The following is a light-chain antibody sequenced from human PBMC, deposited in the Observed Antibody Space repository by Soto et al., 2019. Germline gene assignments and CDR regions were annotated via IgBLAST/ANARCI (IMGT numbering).Light chain of an antibody. CDR2: LEGSGSY. Sequence: QPVLTQSPSASASLGSSVKLTCTLSSGHSSNIITWHQQQPGKAPRYLMRLEGSGSYNKGSGVPDRFSGSSSGADRYLTISNLQSEDEADYYCETWDSNSRVFGGGTKLTVL. J-gene: IGLJ3*02. CDR3: ETWDSNSRV. V-gene: IGLV4-60*03. CDR1: SGHSSNI.